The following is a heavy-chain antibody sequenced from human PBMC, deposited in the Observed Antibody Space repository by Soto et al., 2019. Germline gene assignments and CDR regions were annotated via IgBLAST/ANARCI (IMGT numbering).Heavy chain of an antibody. V-gene: IGHV3-73*02. J-gene: IGHJ3*02. CDR2: IRSTANSYAT. CDR3: TRPPAYDSSGYYYALDAFDI. D-gene: IGHD3-22*01. CDR1: GFTFSGSA. Sequence: EVQLVESGGGLVQPGGSLKLSCAASGFTFSGSAMHWVRQASGKGLEWVGRIRSTANSYATAYAASVKGRFTISRDDSKNTAYLQMNSLKPEDTAVYYCTRPPAYDSSGYYYALDAFDIWGQGTMVTVSS.